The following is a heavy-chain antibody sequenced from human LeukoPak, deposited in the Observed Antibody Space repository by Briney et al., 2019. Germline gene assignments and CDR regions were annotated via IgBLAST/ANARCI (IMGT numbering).Heavy chain of an antibody. CDR3: ARDYGSGDQKCFDP. CDR2: IYTSGST. D-gene: IGHD3-10*01. V-gene: IGHV4-61*02. Sequence: SQTLSLTCTVSGGSISTGSYSWNWIRQPTGKGLEWVGRIYTSGSTNYNPSLKSRVTISVDTSKNQFSLKLSSVTAADTAVYYCARDYGSGDQKCFDPWGQGTLVTVSS. J-gene: IGHJ5*02. CDR1: GGSISTGSYS.